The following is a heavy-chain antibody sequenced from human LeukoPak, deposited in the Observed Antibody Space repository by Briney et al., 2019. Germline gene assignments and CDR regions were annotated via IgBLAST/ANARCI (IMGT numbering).Heavy chain of an antibody. CDR2: ISAYNGDT. D-gene: IGHD3-22*01. Sequence: ASVKVSCKASGGTFSSYAISWVRQAPGQGLEWMGWISAYNGDTNYAQKLQGRVTMTTDTSTSTAYMELKSLRSDDTAVYYCARGVGYYDSSGRPPFDIWGQGTMVTVSS. V-gene: IGHV1-18*01. CDR1: GGTFSSYA. J-gene: IGHJ3*02. CDR3: ARGVGYYDSSGRPPFDI.